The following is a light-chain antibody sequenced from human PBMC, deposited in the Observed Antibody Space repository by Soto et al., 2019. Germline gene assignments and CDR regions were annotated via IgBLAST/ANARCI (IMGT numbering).Light chain of an antibody. J-gene: IGLJ2*01. CDR2: LNNDGSH. V-gene: IGLV4-69*01. CDR3: QTWDTGISVV. CDR1: SGDSNYA. Sequence: QSVLTQSPSASASLGASVTLTCTLSSGDSNYAIAWHQQQPEKGPRYLMKLNNDGSHSKGDGIPDRFSGSSSGAERYRTIASLQSEDESDYYCQTWDTGISVVFGGGTKLTVL.